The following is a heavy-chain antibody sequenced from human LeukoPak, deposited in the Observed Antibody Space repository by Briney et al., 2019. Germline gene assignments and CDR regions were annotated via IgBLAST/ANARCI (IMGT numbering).Heavy chain of an antibody. J-gene: IGHJ4*02. CDR2: IYSGGST. CDR3: ARVSKGFGVQTYYFDY. D-gene: IGHD3-16*01. CDR1: GFTFSDYY. Sequence: GGSLRLSCAASGFTFSDYYMSWVRQAPGKGLEWVSVIYSGGSTYYADSVKGRFTISRHNSKNTLYLQMNSLRAEDTAVYYCARVSKGFGVQTYYFDYWGQGTLVTVSS. V-gene: IGHV3-53*04.